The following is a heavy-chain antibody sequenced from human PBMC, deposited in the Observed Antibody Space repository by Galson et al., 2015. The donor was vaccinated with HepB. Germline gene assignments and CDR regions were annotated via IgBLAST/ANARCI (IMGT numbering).Heavy chain of an antibody. CDR3: VSGGGNSYDY. CDR2: ISTGSTYT. Sequence: SLRLSCAASGFIFSGYYMNWIRQAPGKGLEWVAYISTGSTYTNYTDSVKGRFIISRDDVKNSLYLQMNSLRAEDTAVYYWVSGGGNSYDYWGQGTVLAVSS. D-gene: IGHD2-15*01. CDR1: GFIFSGYY. V-gene: IGHV3-11*06. J-gene: IGHJ4*02.